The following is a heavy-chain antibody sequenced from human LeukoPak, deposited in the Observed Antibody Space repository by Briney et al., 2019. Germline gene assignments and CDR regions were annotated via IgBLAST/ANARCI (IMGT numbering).Heavy chain of an antibody. CDR1: GYTFTSYG. D-gene: IGHD2-15*01. CDR3: ARVVVVVAATSWDFDY. J-gene: IGHJ4*02. V-gene: IGHV1-18*01. CDR2: ISAYNGNT. Sequence: GASVKVSCKASGYTFTSYGISWVRQAPGQGLEWMGWISAYNGNTNYAQKLQGRVTMTTDTSTSTAYMELRSLRSDDTAMYYCARVVVVVAATSWDFDYWGQGTLVTVSS.